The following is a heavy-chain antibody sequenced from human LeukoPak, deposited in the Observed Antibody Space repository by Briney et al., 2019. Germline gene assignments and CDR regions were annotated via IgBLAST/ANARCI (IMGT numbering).Heavy chain of an antibody. CDR1: GFTFSSYA. CDR2: ISYDGSDK. D-gene: IGHD3-22*01. V-gene: IGHV3-30*04. J-gene: IGHJ4*02. Sequence: GRSLRLSCAASGFTFSSYAMYWVRQAPGKGLEWVAVISYDGSDKFYADSVKGRFTISRDNSKNTLYLQMNSLRAEDTAVYYCARWYYYDSGGLYYGSFDYWGQGTLVTVSS. CDR3: ARWYYYDSGGLYYGSFDY.